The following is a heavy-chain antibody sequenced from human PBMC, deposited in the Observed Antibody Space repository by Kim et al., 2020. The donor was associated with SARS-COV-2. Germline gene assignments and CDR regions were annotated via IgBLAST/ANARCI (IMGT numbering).Heavy chain of an antibody. CDR2: INTNTGNP. D-gene: IGHD3-10*01. J-gene: IGHJ5*02. V-gene: IGHV7-4-1*02. CDR3: ARDRLTYYYGSGVARASWFDP. Sequence: ASVKVSCKASGYTFTSYAMNWVRQAPGQGLEWMGWINTNTGNPTYAQGFTGRFVFSLDTSVSTAYLQISSLKAEDTAVYYCARDRLTYYYGSGVARASWFDPWGQGTLVTVSS. CDR1: GYTFTSYA.